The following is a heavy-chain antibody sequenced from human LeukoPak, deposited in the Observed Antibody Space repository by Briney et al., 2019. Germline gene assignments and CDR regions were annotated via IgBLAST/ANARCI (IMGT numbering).Heavy chain of an antibody. D-gene: IGHD6-6*01. CDR3: AKDRGSGAARQGASDY. V-gene: IGHV3-30*18. Sequence: GGSLRLSCAASRFTFSSYGMHWVRQAPGKGLEWVAVISYDGSNKYYADSVKGRFTISRDNSKNTLYLQMNSLRAEDTAVYYCAKDRGSGAARQGASDYWGQGTLVTVSS. CDR2: ISYDGSNK. CDR1: RFTFSSYG. J-gene: IGHJ4*02.